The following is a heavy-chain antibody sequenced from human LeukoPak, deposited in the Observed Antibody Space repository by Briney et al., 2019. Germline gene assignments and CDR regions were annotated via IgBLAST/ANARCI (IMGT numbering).Heavy chain of an antibody. Sequence: GDSLRLSCAASGFTFTKYWMTWVRQAPGKGLEWVGNIKQDGSDKNYMDSVKGRFTISRDNTKNSVYLQMSSPRAEDTAVYYCAREVWGPEYWGQGTLVTVSS. CDR1: GFTFTKYW. D-gene: IGHD1-14*01. V-gene: IGHV3-7*01. J-gene: IGHJ4*02. CDR3: AREVWGPEY. CDR2: IKQDGSDK.